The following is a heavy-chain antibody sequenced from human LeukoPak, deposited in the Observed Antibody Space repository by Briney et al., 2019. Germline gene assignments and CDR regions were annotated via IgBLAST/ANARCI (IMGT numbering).Heavy chain of an antibody. CDR1: GFTFSSYA. J-gene: IGHJ4*02. V-gene: IGHV3-23*01. CDR3: ATARDIVVVPARFDY. Sequence: PGGSLRLSCAASGFTFSSYAMSWVRQAPGKGPEWVSAISGSGGSTYYADSVKGRFTISRDNSKNTLYLQMNSLRAEDTAVYYCATARDIVVVPARFDYWGQGTLVTVSS. D-gene: IGHD2-2*01. CDR2: ISGSGGST.